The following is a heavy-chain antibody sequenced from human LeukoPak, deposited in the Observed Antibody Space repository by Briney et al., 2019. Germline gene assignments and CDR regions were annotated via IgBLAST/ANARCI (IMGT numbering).Heavy chain of an antibody. D-gene: IGHD2-2*01. CDR1: GYTFTSYD. J-gene: IGHJ6*03. CDR3: AVIGYCSSTSCYDYYYYYMDV. V-gene: IGHV1-8*03. CDR2: MNPNSGNT. Sequence: ASVKVSCKASGYTFTSYDINWVRQATGQGLEWMGWMNPNSGNTGYAQKFQGRVTITRNTSISTAYMELSSLRPEDTAVYYCAVIGYCSSTSCYDYYYYYMDVWGKGTTVTISS.